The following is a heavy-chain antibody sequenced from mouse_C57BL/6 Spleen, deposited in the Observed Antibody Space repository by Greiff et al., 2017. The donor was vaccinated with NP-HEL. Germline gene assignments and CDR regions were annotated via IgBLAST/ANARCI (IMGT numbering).Heavy chain of an antibody. Sequence: QVQLQQSGAELVKPGASVKISCKASGYAFSSYWMNWVKQRPGKGLEWIGQIYPGDGDTNYNGKFKGKATLTADQSSSTAYMQLRSLTSEASAVYFCARRTGTSYLGYWGQGTTLTGAS. J-gene: IGHJ2*01. CDR1: GYAFSSYW. D-gene: IGHD4-1*01. CDR2: IYPGDGDT. CDR3: ARRTGTSYLGY. V-gene: IGHV1-80*01.